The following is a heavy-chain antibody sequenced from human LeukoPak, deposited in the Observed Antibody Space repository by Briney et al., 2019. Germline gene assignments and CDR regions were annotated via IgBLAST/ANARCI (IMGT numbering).Heavy chain of an antibody. CDR3: ARQAAAGDFDY. Sequence: GESLKTSFKGSGYSFTSYWIGWVRQMPGKGLEWMGIIYPGVSDTRYSPSFQGQVTISADKSISTAYLQWSSLKASDTAMYYCARQAAAGDFDYWGQGTLVTVSS. CDR2: IYPGVSDT. J-gene: IGHJ4*02. D-gene: IGHD6-13*01. CDR1: GYSFTSYW. V-gene: IGHV5-51*01.